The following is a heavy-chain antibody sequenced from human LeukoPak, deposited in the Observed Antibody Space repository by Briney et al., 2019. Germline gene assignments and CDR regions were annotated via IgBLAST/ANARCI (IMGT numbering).Heavy chain of an antibody. Sequence: GASVKVSCKASGYTFTGYYMYWVRQAPAPGLEWMGFLNPNTGGTSYAQKFQATVTMTRDTSISTAYMELSGLRSDDTAVYYCARRYDFWSGYPTAFDYWGQGTLVTVSS. V-gene: IGHV1-2*02. CDR1: GYTFTGYY. D-gene: IGHD3-3*01. J-gene: IGHJ4*02. CDR2: LNPNTGGT. CDR3: ARRYDFWSGYPTAFDY.